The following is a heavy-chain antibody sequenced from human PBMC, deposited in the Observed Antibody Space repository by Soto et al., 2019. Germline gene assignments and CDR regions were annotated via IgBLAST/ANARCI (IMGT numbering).Heavy chain of an antibody. Sequence: PRESLKISSKRCGFSFTSLWTSWVRAIPGKGLEWMGRIEPINSYTNNSSYSQGHVPVSDDKSISTPYLQWSSLKASDTAMYYCARQKGQLWFHYSYGMDFWGQGTTVTVSS. D-gene: IGHD5-18*01. J-gene: IGHJ6*02. CDR3: ARQKGQLWFHYSYGMDF. CDR1: GFSFTSLW. V-gene: IGHV5-10-1*01. CDR2: IEPINSYT.